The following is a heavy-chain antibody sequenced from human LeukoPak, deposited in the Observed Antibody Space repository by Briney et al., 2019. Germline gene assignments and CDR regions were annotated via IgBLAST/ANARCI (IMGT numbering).Heavy chain of an antibody. CDR2: LYSGGST. CDR1: GFTFSSYG. CDR3: AKGIIGIDNWFDP. J-gene: IGHJ5*02. Sequence: GGSLRLSCAASGFTFSSYGMHWVRQAPGKGLEWVSVLYSGGSTYYADSVKGRFIISRDDSKNTLYLQMNSLRAEDTAVYYCAKGIIGIDNWFDPWGQGTLVTVSS. V-gene: IGHV3-NL1*01. D-gene: IGHD1-20*01.